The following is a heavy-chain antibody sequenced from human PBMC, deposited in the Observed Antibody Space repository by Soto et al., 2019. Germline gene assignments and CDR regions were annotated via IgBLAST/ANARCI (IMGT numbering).Heavy chain of an antibody. V-gene: IGHV3-23*01. CDR3: AKQEGDVRFVVVTRWAKVVYCHH. CDR2: IIGSGGST. CDR1: GFTFRSYA. D-gene: IGHD2-21*02. Sequence: EVQLLEYGGGLVQPWGSLRLSCAASGFTFRSYAMRWVCQAPGKGLEWVSAIIGSGGSTYYADAVKARFIISRDNSTNTLYLEVNSLRSGDTAVSYCAKQEGDVRFVVVTRWAKVVYCHHCGQGTFVTVSS. J-gene: IGHJ1*01.